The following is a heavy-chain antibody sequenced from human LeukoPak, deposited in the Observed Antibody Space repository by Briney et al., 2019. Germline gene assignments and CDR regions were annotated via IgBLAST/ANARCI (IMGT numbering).Heavy chain of an antibody. J-gene: IGHJ4*02. CDR3: GRVARGGKTNDC. CDR1: GVTVSSDY. V-gene: IGHV3-53*01. Sequence: GGSLRLSCAASGVTVSSDYMNWVRQAPGKGLEWVSLIYSSGSTYYADAVKSRFTITRDNSKNALYLQMNSLRAEDTAVYYCGRVARGGKTNDCWGQGALVTVSS. CDR2: IYSSGST. D-gene: IGHD2-15*01.